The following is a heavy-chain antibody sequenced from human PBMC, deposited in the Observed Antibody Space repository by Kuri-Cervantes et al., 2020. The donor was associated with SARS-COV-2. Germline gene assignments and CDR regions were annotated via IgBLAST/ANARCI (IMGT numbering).Heavy chain of an antibody. CDR3: ARSPGDGDYDPFDY. J-gene: IGHJ4*02. CDR1: GFLFSASA. Sequence: GESLKISCEVPGFLFSASAIHWVRQASGKGLEWVGCVRGKANNYATAYAASVKGRFTISRDNAKNSLYLQMNSLRAEDTAVYYCARSPGDGDYDPFDYWGQGTLVTVSS. V-gene: IGHV3-73*01. D-gene: IGHD4-17*01. CDR2: VRGKANNYAT.